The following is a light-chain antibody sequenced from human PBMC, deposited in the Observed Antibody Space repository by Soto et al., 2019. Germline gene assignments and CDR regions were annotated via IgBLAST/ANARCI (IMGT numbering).Light chain of an antibody. CDR2: LGS. CDR1: QSLLHSNGYNY. V-gene: IGKV2-28*01. J-gene: IGKJ3*01. Sequence: DIVMTQSPLSLPVTPGEPASISCRSSQSLLHSNGYNYLDWYLQKPGQSPQLLIYLGSNRSSAVPDRFSGSGSGKDFTLKISRVEGEDVGVYYCKQALQTSFGPGTKVDIK. CDR3: KQALQTS.